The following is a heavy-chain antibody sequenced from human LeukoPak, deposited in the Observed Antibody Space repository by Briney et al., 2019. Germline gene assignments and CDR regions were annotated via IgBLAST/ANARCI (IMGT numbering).Heavy chain of an antibody. CDR1: GDSIKSSSNY. CDR2: THNSGTS. D-gene: IGHD2-21*01. V-gene: IGHV4-39*01. CDR3: ARRSPFGALFFDH. Sequence: SETLSLTCNVSGDSIKSSSNYWAWIRPPPGKGLEWIGYTHNSGTSYYSPSLKSRVTIFADRSKNQFSLKVTSVTAADTAAYYCARRSPFGALFFDHWGQGSLVTVSS. J-gene: IGHJ4*02.